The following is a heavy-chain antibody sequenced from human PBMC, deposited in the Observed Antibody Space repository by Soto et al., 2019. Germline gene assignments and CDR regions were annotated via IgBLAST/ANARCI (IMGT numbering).Heavy chain of an antibody. D-gene: IGHD3-10*01. Sequence: GASVKVSCKASGYTFTSYDINWVRQATGQGLEWMGWISAYNGNTNYAQKFQGRVTMTTDTSTSTAYMELRSLGSDDTAVYYCASGWFGEFVYQFDYWGQGTLVTVSS. V-gene: IGHV1-18*01. CDR2: ISAYNGNT. CDR3: ASGWFGEFVYQFDY. J-gene: IGHJ4*02. CDR1: GYTFTSYD.